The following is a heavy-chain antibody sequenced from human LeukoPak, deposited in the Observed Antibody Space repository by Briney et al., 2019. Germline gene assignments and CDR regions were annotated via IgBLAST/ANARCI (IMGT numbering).Heavy chain of an antibody. J-gene: IGHJ4*02. CDR1: GYSFTSYW. V-gene: IGHV5-51*01. CDR3: ARRYCSSTSCYTHLDY. CDR2: IYPGDSDT. D-gene: IGHD2-2*02. Sequence: GESLKISCKGSGYSFTSYWIGWVRQMPGKGLEWMGIIYPGDSDTRYSPSFQGQVTISADKSISTAYLQWSSLKASDTAMYYCARRYCSSTSCYTHLDYWGQGTLVTVSS.